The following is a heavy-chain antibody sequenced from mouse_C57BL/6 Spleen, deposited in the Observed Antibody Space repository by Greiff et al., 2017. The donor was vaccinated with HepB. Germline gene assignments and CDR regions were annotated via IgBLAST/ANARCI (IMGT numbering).Heavy chain of an antibody. Sequence: VQLQQPGAELVRPGTSVKLSCKASGYTFTSYRMHWVKQRPGQGLEWIGVIDPSDSYTNYNQKFKGKATLTVDTSSSTAYMQLSSLTSEDSAVYYCASAITTVGGTFDYWGQGTTLTVSS. CDR3: ASAITTVGGTFDY. CDR2: IDPSDSYT. J-gene: IGHJ2*01. D-gene: IGHD1-1*01. V-gene: IGHV1-59*01. CDR1: GYTFTSYR.